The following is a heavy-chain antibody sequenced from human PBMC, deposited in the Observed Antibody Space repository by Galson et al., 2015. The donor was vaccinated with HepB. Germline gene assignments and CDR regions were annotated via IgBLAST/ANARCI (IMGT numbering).Heavy chain of an antibody. CDR2: IKQDGSEK. CDR1: GFALSSYW. CDR3: ASRGWFGGPFGY. D-gene: IGHD3-10*01. J-gene: IGHJ4*02. Sequence: SLRLPCATSGFALSSYWMSWVRQAPGKGLGWVANIKQDGSEKYYVDSVKGRFTISRDNAKNSLYLQMNSLRAEDTAVYYCASRGWFGGPFGYWGQGTLVTVSS. V-gene: IGHV3-7*03.